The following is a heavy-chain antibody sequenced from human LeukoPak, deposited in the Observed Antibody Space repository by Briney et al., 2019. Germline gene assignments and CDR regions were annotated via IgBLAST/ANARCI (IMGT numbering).Heavy chain of an antibody. CDR1: GGSISGYY. CDR2: IHYTGST. J-gene: IGHJ3*02. CDR3: ARVEYSGYDYRGAFDI. Sequence: SETLSLTCSVSGGSISGYYWSWIRQPPGKGLEWIGYIHYTGSTNYNPSLKSRVTISVDTSKNQFSLKLSSVTAADTAVYYCARVEYSGYDYRGAFDIWGQGTMVTVSS. V-gene: IGHV4-59*01. D-gene: IGHD5-12*01.